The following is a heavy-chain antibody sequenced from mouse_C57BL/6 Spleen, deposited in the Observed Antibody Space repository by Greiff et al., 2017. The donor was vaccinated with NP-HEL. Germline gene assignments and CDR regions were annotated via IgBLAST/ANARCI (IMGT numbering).Heavy chain of an antibody. CDR3: ARKAQATFYYFDY. V-gene: IGHV1-18*01. CDR1: GYTFTDYN. CDR2: INPNNGGT. D-gene: IGHD3-2*02. J-gene: IGHJ2*01. Sequence: EVQLQQSGPELVKPGASVKIPCKASGYTFTDYNMDWVKQSHGKSLEWIGDINPNNGGTIYNQKFKGKATLTVDKSSSTAYMELRSLTSEDTAVYYCARKAQATFYYFDYWGQGTTLTVSS.